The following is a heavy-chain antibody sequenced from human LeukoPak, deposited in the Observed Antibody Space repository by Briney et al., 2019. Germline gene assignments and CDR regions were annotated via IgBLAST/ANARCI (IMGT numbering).Heavy chain of an antibody. CDR2: IKQDGSEK. J-gene: IGHJ4*02. CDR3: ARDWYCSGGSCYLIDY. V-gene: IGHV3-7*01. CDR1: GFTFSSYW. Sequence: PGGYLRLSCAASGFTFSSYWVSWVRQAPGKGLEWVANIKQDGSEKYYVDSVKGRFTISRDNAKNSLYLQMNSLRAEDTAVYYCARDWYCSGGSCYLIDYWGQGTLVTVSS. D-gene: IGHD2-15*01.